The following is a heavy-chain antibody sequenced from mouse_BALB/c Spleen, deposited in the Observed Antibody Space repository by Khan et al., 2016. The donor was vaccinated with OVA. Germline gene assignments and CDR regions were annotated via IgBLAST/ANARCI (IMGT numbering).Heavy chain of an antibody. CDR1: GYTFTSYT. V-gene: IGHV1-4*01. Sequence: VQLQQSGAELARPGASVTMSCKASGYTFTSYTIHWIKKRPGQGLEWIGYINPSNDYTNYNQKFKDKATLTTDKSSTTAYLRMSSLPSDDAAVYNCVRGGAYRRNDGWFAYWGQGTLVTVSA. J-gene: IGHJ3*01. CDR2: INPSNDYT. CDR3: VRGGAYRRNDGWFAY. D-gene: IGHD2-14*01.